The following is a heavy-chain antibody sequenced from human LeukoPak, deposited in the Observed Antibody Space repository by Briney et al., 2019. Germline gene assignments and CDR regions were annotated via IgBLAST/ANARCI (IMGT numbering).Heavy chain of an antibody. J-gene: IGHJ3*02. CDR2: IDYSGRT. CDR3: ARGQQQLI. D-gene: IGHD6-13*01. V-gene: IGHV4-59*12. CDR1: GGSTDSYYY. Sequence: SETLSLTCTVSGGSTDSYYYWSWIRQPPGKGLEWIGYIDYSGRTKYNPSLQSRVTISVDTSKTQFSLRLGSVTAADTAVYFCARGQQQLIWGQGTMVTVSS.